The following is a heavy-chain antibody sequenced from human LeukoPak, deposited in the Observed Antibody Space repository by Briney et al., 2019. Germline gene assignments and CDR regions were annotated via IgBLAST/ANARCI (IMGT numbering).Heavy chain of an antibody. J-gene: IGHJ4*02. CDR2: ISGSGGST. V-gene: IGHV3-23*01. D-gene: IGHD3-10*01. Sequence: GGSLRLSCAASGFTLSSYAMSWVRQAPGKGLEWVSAISGSGGSTYYADSVKGRFTISRDNSKNTLYLQMNSLRAEDTAVYYCATHVLLWFGELFPFDYWGQGTLVTVSS. CDR3: ATHVLLWFGELFPFDY. CDR1: GFTLSSYA.